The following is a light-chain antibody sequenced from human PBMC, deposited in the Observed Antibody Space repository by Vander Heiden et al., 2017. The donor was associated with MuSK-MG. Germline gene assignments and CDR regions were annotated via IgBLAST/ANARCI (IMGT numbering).Light chain of an antibody. CDR1: QSISSY. Sequence: HITQAPSSLSASVGDRVTITCRASQSISSYLNWYQQKPGKAPKLLIYAASSLQSGVPSRFSGSGSGTDFTLTISSLQPEDFATYYCQQSYSTPFTFGPGTKVDIK. CDR3: QQSYSTPFT. J-gene: IGKJ3*01. CDR2: AAS. V-gene: IGKV1-39*01.